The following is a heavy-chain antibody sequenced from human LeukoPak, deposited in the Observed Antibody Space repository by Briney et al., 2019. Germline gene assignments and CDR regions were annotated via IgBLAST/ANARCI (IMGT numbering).Heavy chain of an antibody. CDR1: GFTFSTYW. D-gene: IGHD3-9*01. CDR3: ARSFYDILIGYYQYFDY. Sequence: GGSLRLSCAASGFTFSTYWMHWVRQAPGKGLDWVSVIYRDGGSYYAESVKGRFTISTDNSKKTMYIQMNSLIAEDTAVYYCARSFYDILIGYYQYFDYWGQGTLVTVSS. J-gene: IGHJ4*02. CDR2: IYRDGGS. V-gene: IGHV3-66*01.